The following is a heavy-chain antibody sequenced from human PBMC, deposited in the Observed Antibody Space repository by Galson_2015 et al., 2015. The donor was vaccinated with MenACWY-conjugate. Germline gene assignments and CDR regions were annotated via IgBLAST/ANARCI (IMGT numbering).Heavy chain of an antibody. CDR1: GFTFSDYY. J-gene: IGHJ4*02. D-gene: IGHD5-18*01. Sequence: SLRLSCAASGFTFSDYYMDWVRQAPGKGLEWIGRIRNKLYSYTTEYAASLKGRLTISRDDSKNSSQLQLNALKTEDTAAYFCARGGRRDNSGYTYAFAYWGQGTLVTVSS. CDR2: IRNKLYSYTT. V-gene: IGHV3-72*01. CDR3: ARGGRRDNSGYTYAFAY.